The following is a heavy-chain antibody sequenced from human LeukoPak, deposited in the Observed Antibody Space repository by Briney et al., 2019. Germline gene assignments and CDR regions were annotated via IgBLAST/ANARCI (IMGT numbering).Heavy chain of an antibody. CDR3: ARRAGAYSHPYDY. Sequence: GGSLRLSCEVSGFIVSTHFMSWVRQAPGKGLEWVSLIYNDGRTYYADSVKGRFTISRDNSKNTLYLQMNSLRAEDTAVYYCARRAGAYSHPYDYWGQGTLVTVSS. CDR1: GFIVSTHF. CDR2: IYNDGRT. D-gene: IGHD4/OR15-4a*01. J-gene: IGHJ4*02. V-gene: IGHV3-53*01.